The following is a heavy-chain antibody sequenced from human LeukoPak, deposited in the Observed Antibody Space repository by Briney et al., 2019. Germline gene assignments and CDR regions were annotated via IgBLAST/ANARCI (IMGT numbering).Heavy chain of an antibody. J-gene: IGHJ4*02. CDR1: GFTFSDNY. CDR3: ARGKYDSSGYPLLGFDY. D-gene: IGHD3-22*01. CDR2: ISSSGNTT. Sequence: GGSLRLSCAASGFTFSDNYMSWIRQAPGKGLEWVSYISSSGNTTYNADSVKGRFSITRDNAKNSLYLQMNSLRAEDTAVYYCARGKYDSSGYPLLGFDYWGQGTLVTVSS. V-gene: IGHV3-11*04.